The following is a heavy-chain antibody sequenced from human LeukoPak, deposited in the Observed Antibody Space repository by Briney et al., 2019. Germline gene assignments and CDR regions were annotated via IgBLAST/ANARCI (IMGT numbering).Heavy chain of an antibody. CDR1: GGSISNYY. CDR3: AAPRRVDYYDSRHFDY. V-gene: IGHV4-59*01. D-gene: IGHD3-22*01. CDR2: IYYSGST. J-gene: IGHJ4*02. Sequence: SETLSLTCTVSGGSISNYYWSWIRQPPGKGLEWIGYIYYSGSTNYNPSLKSRVTISIDTSKNQFSLKLSSVTAADTAVYYCAAPRRVDYYDSRHFDYWGQGTLVTVSS.